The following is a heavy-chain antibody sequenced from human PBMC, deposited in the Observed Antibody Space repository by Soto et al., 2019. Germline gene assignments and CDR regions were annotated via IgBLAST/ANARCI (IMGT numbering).Heavy chain of an antibody. J-gene: IGHJ6*02. CDR1: GFTFSDYY. Sequence: GGSLRLSCAASGFTFSDYYMSWIRQARGKGLEWVSYISSSSSYTNYADSVKGRFTISRDNAKNSLYLQMNSLRAEDTAVYYCARDRISVDTAMALQTSYGMDVWGQGTTVTVSS. CDR3: ARDRISVDTAMALQTSYGMDV. CDR2: ISSSSSYT. D-gene: IGHD5-18*01. V-gene: IGHV3-11*06.